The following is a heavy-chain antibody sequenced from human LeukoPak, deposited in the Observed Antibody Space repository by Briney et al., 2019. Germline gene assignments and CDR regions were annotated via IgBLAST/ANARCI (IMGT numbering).Heavy chain of an antibody. V-gene: IGHV4-59*08. CDR2: ISYSGST. CDR3: ARHGNKALASGYYYYMDV. J-gene: IGHJ6*03. D-gene: IGHD1/OR15-1a*01. Sequence: SETLSLTCTVSGGSISPYYWSWIRQPPGKGLEWLAYISYSGSTNYNPSLKSRVIISVDTSKNHFSLKLSSVTAADTALYYCARHGNKALASGYYYYMDVWGKGTTVTVSS. CDR1: GGSISPYY.